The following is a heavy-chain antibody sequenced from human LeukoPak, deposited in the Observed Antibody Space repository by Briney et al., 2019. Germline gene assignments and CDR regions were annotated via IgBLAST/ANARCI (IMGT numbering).Heavy chain of an antibody. V-gene: IGHV3-30-3*01. CDR1: GFTFSSYA. CDR3: ARDPTYLDYYGMDV. CDR2: ISYDGSNK. J-gene: IGHJ6*02. D-gene: IGHD2-8*01. Sequence: PGGSLRLSCAASGFTFSSYAMHWVRQAPGKGLEWVAVISYDGSNKYYADSVKGRFTISRDNSKNTLYLQMNSLRAEGTAVYYCARDPTYLDYYGMDVWGQGTTVTVSS.